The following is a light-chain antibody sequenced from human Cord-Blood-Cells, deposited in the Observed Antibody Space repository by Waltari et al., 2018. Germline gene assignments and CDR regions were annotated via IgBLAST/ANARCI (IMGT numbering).Light chain of an antibody. Sequence: QSVLTQPPSASGTPGQRVTISCSGISSNIGSNSVYWYHQLSGTAPILLIYKNNQRPLGFPDRFSVSKSGILASLAISGLRSVDEAEYYCAAWDDSLRGVFGGGTKLTVL. J-gene: IGLJ3*02. CDR2: KNN. CDR1: SSNIGSNS. CDR3: AAWDDSLRGV. V-gene: IGLV1-47*01.